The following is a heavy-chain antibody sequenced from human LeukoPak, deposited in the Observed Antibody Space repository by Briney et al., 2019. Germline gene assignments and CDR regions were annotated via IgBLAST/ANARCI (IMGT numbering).Heavy chain of an antibody. D-gene: IGHD2-2*01. V-gene: IGHV4-39*01. J-gene: IGHJ4*02. CDR2: IYYSGST. CDR3: ARHGPLGYCSSTSCYVGPAPDC. Sequence: WVRQPPGKGLEWIGSIYYSGSTYYNPSLKSRVTISVDTSKNQFSLKLSSVTAADTAVYYCARHGPLGYCSSTSCYVGPAPDCWGQGTLVTVSS.